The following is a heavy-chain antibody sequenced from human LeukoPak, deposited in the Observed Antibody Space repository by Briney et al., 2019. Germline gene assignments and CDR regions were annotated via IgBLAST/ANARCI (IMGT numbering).Heavy chain of an antibody. CDR1: GGSINSYY. J-gene: IGHJ4*02. CDR3: ARHLGRTTIAAY. D-gene: IGHD6-6*01. CDR2: IYTSGST. Sequence: SETLSLTCTVSGGSINSYYWSWIRQPPGKGLEWIGYIYTSGSTNYNPSLQSRVTISVDTSKNQFSLKLSSVTAADTAVYYCARHLGRTTIAAYWGQGTLVTVSS. V-gene: IGHV4-4*09.